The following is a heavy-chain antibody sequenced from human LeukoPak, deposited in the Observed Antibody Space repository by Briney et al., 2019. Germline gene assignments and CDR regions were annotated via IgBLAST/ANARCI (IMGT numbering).Heavy chain of an antibody. J-gene: IGHJ4*02. Sequence: GRSLRLSCAASGFTFSNFGMHWVRQAPGKGLEWVAVISYDGSNNHYADSVQGRFSISRDNYKNTLYLQMNSLRVEDTAVYYCAKGWNTVDYWGQGTLVTVSS. D-gene: IGHD4-17*01. CDR2: ISYDGSNN. CDR3: AKGWNTVDY. V-gene: IGHV3-30*18. CDR1: GFTFSNFG.